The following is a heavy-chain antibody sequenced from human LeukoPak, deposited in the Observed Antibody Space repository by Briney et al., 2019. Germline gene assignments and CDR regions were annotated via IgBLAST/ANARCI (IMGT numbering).Heavy chain of an antibody. CDR2: IKQDGSEK. CDR3: ARVQWQLRGVGSYFEY. V-gene: IGHV3-7*01. D-gene: IGHD1-26*01. CDR1: GFTLSSYW. J-gene: IGHJ4*02. Sequence: GGSLRLSCVVSGFTLSSYWMSWVRQAPGTWLEWVANIKQDGSEKYYVDSVKGRLTMSRDNAKNSLYLQMNSLRAEDTAVYYCARVQWQLRGVGSYFEYWGQGALVTVSS.